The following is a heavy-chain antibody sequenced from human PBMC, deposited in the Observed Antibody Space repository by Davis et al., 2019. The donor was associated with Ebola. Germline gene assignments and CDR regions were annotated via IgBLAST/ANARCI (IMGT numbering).Heavy chain of an antibody. J-gene: IGHJ3*02. CDR3: ARVRYVPDIVCAFDI. Sequence: SVKVSCKASGGTFSSYAISWVRQAPGQGLEWMGGIIPIFGTANYAQKFQGRVTITADESTSTAYMELSSLRSEDTAVYYCARVRYVPDIVCAFDIWGQGTMVTVSS. D-gene: IGHD2-21*01. CDR2: IIPIFGTA. CDR1: GGTFSSYA. V-gene: IGHV1-69*13.